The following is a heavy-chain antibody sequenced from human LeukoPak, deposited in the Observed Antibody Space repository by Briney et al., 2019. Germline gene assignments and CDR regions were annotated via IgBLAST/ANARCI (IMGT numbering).Heavy chain of an antibody. CDR2: ISSGSDYI. D-gene: IGHD6-19*01. Sequence: PGGSLRLSCEASGFTFSSYSMNWVRQTPGKGLEWVSSISSGSDYIYIADSVRGRFSVSRDNAKNSLYLQMNSLRAEDTAVYYCARDRPEGRAVAAAFDNWGQGTLVTVSS. CDR3: ARDRPEGRAVAAAFDN. CDR1: GFTFSSYS. V-gene: IGHV3-21*01. J-gene: IGHJ4*02.